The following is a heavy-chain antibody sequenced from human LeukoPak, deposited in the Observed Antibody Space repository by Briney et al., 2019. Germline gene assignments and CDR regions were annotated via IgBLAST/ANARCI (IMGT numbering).Heavy chain of an antibody. V-gene: IGHV4-30-2*01. J-gene: IGHJ4*02. CDR2: IYHSGAT. CDR1: GGSISSGGYS. CDR3: ASSSPGVVIAHFDY. D-gene: IGHD4-23*01. Sequence: SETLSLTCAVSGGSISSGGYSWSWIRQPPGKGLEFIGYIYHSGATYYNPSLKSRVTISVDRSKDQFSLKLTSVTAADTAVYYCASSSPGVVIAHFDYWGQGTLVIVSS.